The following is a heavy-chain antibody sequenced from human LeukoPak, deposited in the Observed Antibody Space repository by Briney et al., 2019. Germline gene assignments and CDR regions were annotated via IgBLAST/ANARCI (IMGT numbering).Heavy chain of an antibody. Sequence: SQTLSLTCTVSGGSIGSGGYYWSWIRQHPGKGLEWIGYIYYSGSTYYNPSLKSRVTISVDTSKNQFSLKLSSVTAADTAVYYCARGNYDFWSGYYGAHWFDPWGQGTLVTVSS. D-gene: IGHD3-3*01. J-gene: IGHJ5*02. V-gene: IGHV4-31*03. CDR3: ARGNYDFWSGYYGAHWFDP. CDR2: IYYSGST. CDR1: GGSIGSGGYY.